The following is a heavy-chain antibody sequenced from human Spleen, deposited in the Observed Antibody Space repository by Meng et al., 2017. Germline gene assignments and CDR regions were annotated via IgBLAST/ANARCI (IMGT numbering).Heavy chain of an antibody. CDR3: VQGTPGRSYCDY. D-gene: IGHD3-10*01. V-gene: IGHV1-18*01. CDR2: FVTYRDT. CDR1: TYAFGTYG. Sequence: QVHLLQSGPEVKKPGASVMLSCQASTYAFGTYGISWVRQAPGRGLEWMGWFVTYRDTYPAPKFQHRVTLTTDTLTNTVFMELRSLTPEDTAVYYCVQGTPGRSYCDYWGQGTLVTVSS. J-gene: IGHJ4*02.